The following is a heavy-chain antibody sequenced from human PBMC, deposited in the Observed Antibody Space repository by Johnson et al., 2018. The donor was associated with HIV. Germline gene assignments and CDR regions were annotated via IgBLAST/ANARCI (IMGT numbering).Heavy chain of an antibody. V-gene: IGHV3-7*02. J-gene: IGHJ3*02. CDR3: AKGENDDGDYGLDAFDI. Sequence: VLLVESGGGLVQPGESLRLSCAASGFTFSSYWMTWVRQAPGKGLEWVANIKQDGSETHYVDSVKGRFTISRDNSKNTLYLQMNSLRAEDTAVYYCAKGENDDGDYGLDAFDIWGQGTMVTVS. CDR1: GFTFSSYW. CDR2: IKQDGSET. D-gene: IGHD4-17*01.